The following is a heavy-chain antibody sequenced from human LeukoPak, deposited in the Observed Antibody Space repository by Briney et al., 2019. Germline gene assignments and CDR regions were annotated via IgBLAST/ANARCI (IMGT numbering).Heavy chain of an antibody. CDR1: GYTFTSYD. Sequence: ASVKVSCKASGYTFTSYDINWVRQATGQGLEWMGWMNPNSGNTGYAQKFQGRVTMTRNTSISTAYMELSSLRSEDTAVYYCARVRVRCSSTSCYEGLVYWGQGTLVTVSS. CDR3: ARVRVRCSSTSCYEGLVY. V-gene: IGHV1-8*02. D-gene: IGHD2-2*01. J-gene: IGHJ4*02. CDR2: MNPNSGNT.